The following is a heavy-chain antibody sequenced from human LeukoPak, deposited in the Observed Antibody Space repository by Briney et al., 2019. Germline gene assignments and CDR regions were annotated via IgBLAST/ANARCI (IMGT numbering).Heavy chain of an antibody. J-gene: IGHJ4*02. Sequence: GASVKVSCKASGYTFTGYYMHWVRQAPGQGLEWMGWINPNSGGTNYAQKFQGRVTMTRDTSISTAYMELSRLRSDDTAVYYCARDPNYGSGSYSDNDDDYWGQGTLVTVSS. D-gene: IGHD3-10*01. CDR2: INPNSGGT. CDR1: GYTFTGYY. V-gene: IGHV1-2*02. CDR3: ARDPNYGSGSYSDNDDDY.